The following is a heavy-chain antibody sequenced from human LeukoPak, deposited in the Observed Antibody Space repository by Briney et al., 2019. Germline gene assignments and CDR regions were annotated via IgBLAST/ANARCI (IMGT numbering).Heavy chain of an antibody. D-gene: IGHD6-6*01. CDR3: ARSGIAARMLDY. Sequence: SETLSLTCTVSAGSISSGSYYWSWIRQPAGKGLEWIGRIYTSGSTNYNPSLTSRVTISVDTSKNQFSLKLSSVTAADTAVYYCARSGIAARMLDYWGQGTLVTVSS. CDR2: IYTSGST. V-gene: IGHV4-61*02. J-gene: IGHJ4*02. CDR1: AGSISSGSYY.